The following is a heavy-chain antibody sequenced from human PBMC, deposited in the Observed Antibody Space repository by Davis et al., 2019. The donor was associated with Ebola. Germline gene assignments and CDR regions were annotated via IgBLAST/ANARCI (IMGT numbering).Heavy chain of an antibody. CDR3: ARTGYCSSTSCYTHYYYGMDV. J-gene: IGHJ6*02. CDR2: IYPGDSDT. Sequence: GESLKISCKGSGYSFTSYWIGWVRQMPGKGLEWMVIIYPGDSDTRYSPSFQGQVTISADKSISTAYLQWSSLKASDTAMYYCARTGYCSSTSCYTHYYYGMDVWGQGTTVTVSS. CDR1: GYSFTSYW. V-gene: IGHV5-51*01. D-gene: IGHD2-2*02.